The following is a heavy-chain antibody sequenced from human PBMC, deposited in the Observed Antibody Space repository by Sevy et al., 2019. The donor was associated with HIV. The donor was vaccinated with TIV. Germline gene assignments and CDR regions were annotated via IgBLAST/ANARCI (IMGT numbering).Heavy chain of an antibody. D-gene: IGHD5-12*01. J-gene: IGHJ5*02. CDR1: GGSISAYY. V-gene: IGHV4-59*01. CDR2: IYYTGST. CDR3: ARPPPVRSGDDSLDWFDP. Sequence: SETLSLTCTVSGGSISAYYWSWIRQPPGKPLEYIGYIYYTGSTNYNPSLKSRVTISVDTSKNQFSLKLNSVTAADTAVYFCARPPPVRSGDDSLDWFDPWGQGTLVTVSS.